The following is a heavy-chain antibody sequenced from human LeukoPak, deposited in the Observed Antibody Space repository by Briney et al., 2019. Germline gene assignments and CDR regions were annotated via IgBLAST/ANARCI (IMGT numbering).Heavy chain of an antibody. CDR3: ARGLDYYGSGSHWWFDP. CDR1: GGSISSGDYY. CDR2: IYYSGST. V-gene: IGHV4-30-4*01. Sequence: PSETLSLTCTVSGGSISSGDYYWSWIRQPPGKGLEWIGYIYYSGSTYYNPSLKSRVTISVDTSTNQFSLKLSSVTAADTAVYYCARGLDYYGSGSHWWFDPWGQGTLVTVSS. D-gene: IGHD3-10*01. J-gene: IGHJ5*02.